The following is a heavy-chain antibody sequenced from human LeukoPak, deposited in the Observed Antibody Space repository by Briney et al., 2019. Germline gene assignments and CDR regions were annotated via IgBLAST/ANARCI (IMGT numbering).Heavy chain of an antibody. V-gene: IGHV3-30-3*01. CDR3: ARDLRGSDAYYFDY. Sequence: PGGSLRLPCAASGFTFSSHAMHWVRQAPGKGLEWVAVLSHDGGKKYYADSVKGRFTISRDNSKNTLYLQMNSLRGEDTAVYYCARDLRGSDAYYFDYWGQGTLVTVSS. D-gene: IGHD3-10*01. CDR1: GFTFSSHA. J-gene: IGHJ4*02. CDR2: LSHDGGKK.